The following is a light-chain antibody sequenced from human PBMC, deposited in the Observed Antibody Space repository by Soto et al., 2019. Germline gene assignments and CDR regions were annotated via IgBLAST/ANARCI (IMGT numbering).Light chain of an antibody. Sequence: EIVLTQSPATWSLSPGERATLSCRASQSVSTYLVWYQQKPGQTPRLLIYDASNRATGIPARFSGSGSGTDFTLTISSLEPEDFAVYYCQQRSNWPTFGQGTRLEI. V-gene: IGKV3-11*01. CDR1: QSVSTY. CDR3: QQRSNWPT. J-gene: IGKJ5*01. CDR2: DAS.